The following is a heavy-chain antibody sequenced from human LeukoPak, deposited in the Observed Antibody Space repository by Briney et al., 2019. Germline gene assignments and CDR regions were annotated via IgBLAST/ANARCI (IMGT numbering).Heavy chain of an antibody. CDR2: IKKDGSET. CDR1: GFTSSSSW. V-gene: IGHV3-7*01. CDR3: ARPRVPDS. J-gene: IGHJ4*02. Sequence: PGGPLRLSCAASGFTSSSSWMSWVRQAPGKGLEWVANIKKDGSETNYVDSVKGRFTISRDNAKNSLYLQMNSLRAEDTAVYYCARPRVPDSWGQGTLVTVSS.